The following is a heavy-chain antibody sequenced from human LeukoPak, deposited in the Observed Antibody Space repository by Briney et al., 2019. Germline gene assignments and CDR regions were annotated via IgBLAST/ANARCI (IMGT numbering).Heavy chain of an antibody. CDR2: IGSAGDT. Sequence: GGSLRLSCAASGFTFSSSDMHWVRRPTGKGLEWVSAIGSAGDTYYLGSVKGRFTISRENAKNSLYLQMNSLRAGDTAVYYCARLTGDNYFDSWGQGTLVTVSS. CDR3: ARLTGDNYFDS. V-gene: IGHV3-13*01. J-gene: IGHJ4*02. D-gene: IGHD7-27*01. CDR1: GFTFSSSD.